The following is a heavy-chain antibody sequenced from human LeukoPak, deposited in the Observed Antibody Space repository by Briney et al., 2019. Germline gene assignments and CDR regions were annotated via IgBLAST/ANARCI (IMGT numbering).Heavy chain of an antibody. V-gene: IGHV3-23*01. D-gene: IGHD1-20*01. CDR3: AKAASGNWNDVSDY. Sequence: GGSLRLSCAASGFTFSTYDMSWVRQAPGKGLEWVSAISGRGASTSYADSVRGRFTISRDNSKNTLYLQMNSLRAEDTAVYYCAKAASGNWNDVSDYWGQGTLVTVSS. CDR1: GFTFSTYD. CDR2: ISGRGAST. J-gene: IGHJ4*02.